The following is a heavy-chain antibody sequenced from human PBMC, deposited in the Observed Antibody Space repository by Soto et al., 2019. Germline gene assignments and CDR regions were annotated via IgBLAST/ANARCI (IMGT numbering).Heavy chain of an antibody. CDR2: FYYSGST. Sequence: QVQLQESGPGLVKPSETLSLTCTVSGGSISSYYWSWIRQPPGKGLEWIGYFYYSGSTNHNPSLTSRVTRSVDTAKHQFSLTLTSVTAADPAVHSCSRGGWTLFGYWGQGTLVTVSS. J-gene: IGHJ4*02. CDR1: GGSISSYY. V-gene: IGHV4-59*01. D-gene: IGHD6-19*01. CDR3: SRGGWTLFGY.